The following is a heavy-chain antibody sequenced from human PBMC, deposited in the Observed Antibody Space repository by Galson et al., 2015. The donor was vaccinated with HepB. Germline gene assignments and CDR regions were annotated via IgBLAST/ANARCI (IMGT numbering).Heavy chain of an antibody. V-gene: IGHV3-69-1*01. D-gene: IGHD3-9*01. CDR2: ISRSTYI. CDR1: GFSLSAYN. Sequence: SLRLSCAASGFSLSAYNMNWVRQAPGKGLEWVSSISRSTYIYYKESVKGRFTISRDTAENSVYLQMNSLRVEDTAVYYCARDSGSYDVLTGYSSYFDLWGPGTLVTVSS. J-gene: IGHJ4*02. CDR3: ARDSGSYDVLTGYSSYFDL.